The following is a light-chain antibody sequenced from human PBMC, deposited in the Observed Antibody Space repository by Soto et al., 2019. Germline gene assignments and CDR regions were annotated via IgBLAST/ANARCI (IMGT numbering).Light chain of an antibody. V-gene: IGKV3-15*01. CDR2: GAS. J-gene: IGKJ1*01. Sequence: EIVMTQSPATLSVSPGERATLSCRASQSVSSNLAWYQRKPGQAPRLLIYGASTRATGIPARFSGSGSGTEFTLSISSLQSEDFAVYYCQQYGRSPPWTFGQGTKVDIK. CDR1: QSVSSN. CDR3: QQYGRSPPWT.